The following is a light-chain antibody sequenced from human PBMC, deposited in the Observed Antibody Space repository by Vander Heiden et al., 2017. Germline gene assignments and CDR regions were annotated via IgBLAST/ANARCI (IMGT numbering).Light chain of an antibody. CDR2: QDD. V-gene: IGLV3-1*01. CDR1: KLGDKY. J-gene: IGLJ3*02. Sequence: SYELTQPPSVSVSPGQTASITCSGHKLGDKYACWYQQKPGQSPVLVIYQDDKRPSGIPERFSGSNSGNTATLTISGTQAMDEADYYCQAWDSSTAWVFGGGTKLTVL. CDR3: QAWDSSTAWV.